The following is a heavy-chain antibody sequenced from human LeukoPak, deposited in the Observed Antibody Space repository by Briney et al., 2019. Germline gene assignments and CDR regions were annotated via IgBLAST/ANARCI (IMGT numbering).Heavy chain of an antibody. Sequence: SQTLSLTCAISGDSVSSNSAAWSWIRQSPSRGLEWLGRTYYRSKWYNDYAVSVKSRITINPDTSKNQFSLQLNSVTPEDTAVYYCARAPGRAQADGSFDYWGQGTLVTVSS. CDR3: ARAPGRAQADGSFDY. CDR1: GDSVSSNSAA. V-gene: IGHV6-1*01. D-gene: IGHD1-14*01. J-gene: IGHJ4*02. CDR2: TYYRSKWYN.